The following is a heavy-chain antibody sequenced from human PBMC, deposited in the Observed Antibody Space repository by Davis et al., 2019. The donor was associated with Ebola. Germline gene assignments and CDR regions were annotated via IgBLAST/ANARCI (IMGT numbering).Heavy chain of an antibody. D-gene: IGHD2-15*01. V-gene: IGHV3-21*01. Sequence: GGSLRLSCAASGFTFSSYSMNWVRQAPGKGLEWVSSISSSSSYIYYADSVKGRFTISSDSAKNSVYLQMNSLRAEDTGVYYCVRDRVVVAATPFDYWGQGTLVTVSS. CDR2: ISSSSSYI. CDR3: VRDRVVVAATPFDY. CDR1: GFTFSSYS. J-gene: IGHJ4*02.